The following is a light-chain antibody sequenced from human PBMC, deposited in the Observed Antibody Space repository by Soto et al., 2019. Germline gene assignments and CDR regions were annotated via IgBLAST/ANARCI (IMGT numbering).Light chain of an antibody. CDR3: SSYTSSNSRM. CDR1: SSDVGGYHY. CDR2: DVI. Sequence: QSALTQAASVSGSPGQSITISCTGTSSDVGGYHYVSWYQQHPGKAPKLIIYDVIKRPSGVSYRFSGSKSGSTASLTISGLQAEDESDYYCSSYTSSNSRMFGGGTKLTVL. J-gene: IGLJ3*02. V-gene: IGLV2-14*01.